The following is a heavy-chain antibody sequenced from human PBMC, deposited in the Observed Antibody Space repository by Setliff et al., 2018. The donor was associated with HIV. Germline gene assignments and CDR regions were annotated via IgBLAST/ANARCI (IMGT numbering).Heavy chain of an antibody. CDR2: VNYRGTT. J-gene: IGHJ4*02. CDR1: GGSISSGGYY. Sequence: PSETLSLTCTVSGGSISSGGYYWSWIRHHPGKGLEWIGYVNYRGTTYYNPSLKSRAAILVDTSTNQFSLNVRSVTVADTAVYYCSRTTVVAVPAANYYFDPWGQGTLVTVSS. D-gene: IGHD2-2*01. CDR3: SRTTVVAVPAANYYFDP. V-gene: IGHV4-31*03.